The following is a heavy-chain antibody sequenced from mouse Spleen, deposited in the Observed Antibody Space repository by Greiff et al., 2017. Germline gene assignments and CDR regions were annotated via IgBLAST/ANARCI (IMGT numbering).Heavy chain of an antibody. Sequence: EVHLVESGGGLVKPGGSLKLSCAASGFTFSSYGMSWVRQTPEKRLEWVATISGGGSYTYYPDSVKGRFTISRDNAKNNLYLQMSSLRSEDTALYYCARHPTAEAYYFDYWGQGTTLTVSS. V-gene: IGHV5-9-2*01. J-gene: IGHJ2*01. CDR1: GFTFSSYG. CDR2: ISGGGSYT. CDR3: ARHPTAEAYYFDY. D-gene: IGHD2-10*01.